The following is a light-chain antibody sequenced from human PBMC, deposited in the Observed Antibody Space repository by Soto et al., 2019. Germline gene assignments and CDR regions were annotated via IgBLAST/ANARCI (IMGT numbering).Light chain of an antibody. CDR2: SSD. CDR1: TSNIGSNS. CDR3: AAWDDSLNGYV. J-gene: IGLJ1*01. V-gene: IGLV1-44*01. Sequence: QSVLTQSPSASGTPGQRVTISCSGSTSNIGSNSVTWYHHLPGTAPKLLIFSSDQRPSGVPDRFSGSKSGTSASLAISGLQSEDEADYYCAAWDDSLNGYVFGTGTKVTVL.